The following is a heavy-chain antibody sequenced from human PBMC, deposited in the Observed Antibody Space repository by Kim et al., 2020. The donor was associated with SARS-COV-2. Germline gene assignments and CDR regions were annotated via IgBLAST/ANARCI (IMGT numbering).Heavy chain of an antibody. CDR1: GFTFSSYW. CDR2: IKHDGSEK. D-gene: IGHD3-9*01. Sequence: RGSLRLSCAASGFTFSSYWMSWVRQAPGKGLEWVANIKHDGSEKYYVDSVKGRFTISRDNAKNSLYLQMNSLRAEDTAVYYCARDAVGDFDWLFAPNDCFDYWCQGTLVTVSS. V-gene: IGHV3-7*03. CDR3: ARDAVGDFDWLFAPNDCFDY. J-gene: IGHJ4*02.